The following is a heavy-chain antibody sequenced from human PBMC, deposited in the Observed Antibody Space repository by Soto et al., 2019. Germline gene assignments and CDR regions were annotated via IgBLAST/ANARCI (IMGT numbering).Heavy chain of an antibody. D-gene: IGHD3-3*01. Sequence: SVKVSCKASGGTFNSYAISWARQAPGQGLEWMGGIIPIFGTANYAQKFQGRVTITADESTSTAYMELSSLRSEDTAVYYCESAFWSGYNPPSDYWRQGTLDPVSS. V-gene: IGHV1-69*13. CDR1: GGTFNSYA. CDR3: ESAFWSGYNPPSDY. CDR2: IIPIFGTA. J-gene: IGHJ4*02.